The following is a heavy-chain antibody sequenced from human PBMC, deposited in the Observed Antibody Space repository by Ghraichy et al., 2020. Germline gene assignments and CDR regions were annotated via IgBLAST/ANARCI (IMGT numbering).Heavy chain of an antibody. J-gene: IGHJ4*02. D-gene: IGHD3-10*01. V-gene: IGHV1-8*01. CDR3: VRGKSITMVRGVNTFDY. Sequence: ASVKVSCKASGYTFTSYDINWVRQATGQGLEWMGWMNPNSGNTGYAQKFQGRVTMTRNTSISTAYMELSSLRSEDTAVYYCVRGKSITMVRGVNTFDYWSQGTLVTVSS. CDR1: GYTFTSYD. CDR2: MNPNSGNT.